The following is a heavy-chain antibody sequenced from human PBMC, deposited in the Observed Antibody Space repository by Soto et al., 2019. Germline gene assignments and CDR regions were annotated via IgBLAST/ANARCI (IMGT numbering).Heavy chain of an antibody. V-gene: IGHV1-18*01. CDR1: GYTFTSYG. Sequence: GASVKVSCKASGYTFTSYGISWVRQAPGQGLEWMGWISAYNGNTNYAQKLQGRVTMTTDASTSTAHMELRSLRSDDTAVYYCASLPMIKYYYDSSGHGELDYWGQGTLVTLSS. D-gene: IGHD3-22*01. CDR2: ISAYNGNT. CDR3: ASLPMIKYYYDSSGHGELDY. J-gene: IGHJ4*02.